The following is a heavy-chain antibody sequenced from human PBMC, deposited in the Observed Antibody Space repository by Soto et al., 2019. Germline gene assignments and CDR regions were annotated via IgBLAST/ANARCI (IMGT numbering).Heavy chain of an antibody. CDR2: IYYSGST. J-gene: IGHJ4*02. D-gene: IGHD3-9*01. Sequence: SETLSLTCTVSGGSISSYYWRWIRQPPGKGLEWIGYIYYSGSTNYNPSLKSRVTISVDTSKNQFSLKLSSVTAADTAVYYCARGEYDILTGYSEFDYWGQGTLVTVSS. CDR1: GGSISSYY. V-gene: IGHV4-59*01. CDR3: ARGEYDILTGYSEFDY.